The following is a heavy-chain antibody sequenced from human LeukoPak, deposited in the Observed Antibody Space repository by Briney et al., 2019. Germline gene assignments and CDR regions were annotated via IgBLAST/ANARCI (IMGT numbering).Heavy chain of an antibody. J-gene: IGHJ3*02. CDR2: VFYSGGT. D-gene: IGHD6-13*01. CDR1: RGSITNYF. CDR3: ARSSRWFGDAFDI. Sequence: SETLSLTCTVSRGSITNYFRSWIRQPPGNGLEWIGYVFYSGGTNYKPSLRSRVTISVDTSKNQFSLKLSSVTAADTAVYYCARSSRWFGDAFDIWGQGTMVTVSS. V-gene: IGHV4-59*01.